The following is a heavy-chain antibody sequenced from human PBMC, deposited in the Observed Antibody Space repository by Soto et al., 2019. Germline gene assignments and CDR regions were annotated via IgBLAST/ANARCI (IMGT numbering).Heavy chain of an antibody. J-gene: IGHJ3*02. CDR2: MNPNSGNT. D-gene: IGHD4-17*01. V-gene: IGHV1-8*01. Sequence: QVQLVQSGAEVKKPGASVKVSCKASGYTFTSYDINWVRQATGQGLEWMGWMNPNSGNTGCAQKFQGRVTMTRIISISTTYMELSSLRSEDTAVYYCARVYGDYTNDAFDIWGQGTMVTVSS. CDR3: ARVYGDYTNDAFDI. CDR1: GYTFTSYD.